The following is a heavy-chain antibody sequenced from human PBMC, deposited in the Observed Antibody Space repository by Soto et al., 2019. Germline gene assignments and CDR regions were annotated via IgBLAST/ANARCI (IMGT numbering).Heavy chain of an antibody. CDR3: AIQFLSRYGGPL. V-gene: IGHV1-18*01. J-gene: IGHJ4*02. D-gene: IGHD1-26*01. CDR1: GYTFTSYG. CDR2: ISAYNGNT. Sequence: ASVKVSCKASGYTFTSYGISWVRQAPGQGLEWMGWISAYNGNTNYAQKLQGRVTMTTDTSTSTAYMELRSLRSDDTAMYYCAIQFLSRYGGPLWGQGTLVTVSS.